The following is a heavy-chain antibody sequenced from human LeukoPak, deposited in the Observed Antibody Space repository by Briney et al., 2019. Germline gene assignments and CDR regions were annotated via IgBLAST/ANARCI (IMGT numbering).Heavy chain of an antibody. Sequence: PSETLSLTCTVSGGSISSSSYYWGWIRQPPGKGLEWIGSIYYSGSTYYNPSFKSRVTISVDTSKNQFSLKLSSVTAADTAVYYCARAVGYYYDSSGYYYVTWFDPWGQGTLVTVSS. CDR1: GGSISSSSYY. V-gene: IGHV4-39*07. D-gene: IGHD3-22*01. CDR2: IYYSGST. CDR3: ARAVGYYYDSSGYYYVTWFDP. J-gene: IGHJ5*02.